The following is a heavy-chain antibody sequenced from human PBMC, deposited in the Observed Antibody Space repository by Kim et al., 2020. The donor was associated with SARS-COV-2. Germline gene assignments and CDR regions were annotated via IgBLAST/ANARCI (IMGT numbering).Heavy chain of an antibody. CDR3: ARDGMVLEWLLPSYGMDV. Sequence: SETLSLTCTVSGGSISSGDYYWSWIRQPPGKGLEWIGYVYYSGSTYYNPSLKSRVTISVDTSKNQFSLKLSSVTAACTAVYYCARDGMVLEWLLPSYGMDVWGQGTTVTVSS. D-gene: IGHD3-3*01. V-gene: IGHV4-30-4*01. J-gene: IGHJ6*02. CDR2: VYYSGST. CDR1: GGSISSGDYY.